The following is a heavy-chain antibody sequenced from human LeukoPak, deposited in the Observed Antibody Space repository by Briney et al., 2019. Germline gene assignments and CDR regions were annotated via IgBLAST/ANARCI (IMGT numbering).Heavy chain of an antibody. Sequence: SETLSLICTVSGGSINSYYWSWIRQPPGKGLGWIGYNYYSGSTTYTPSLKSRVTISVDTSKNQFSLRLSSVTAADTAVYYCARRIWADWYFDLWGRGTLVTVSS. CDR3: ARRIWADWYFDL. D-gene: IGHD6-19*01. CDR2: NYYSGST. V-gene: IGHV4-59*08. J-gene: IGHJ2*01. CDR1: GGSINSYY.